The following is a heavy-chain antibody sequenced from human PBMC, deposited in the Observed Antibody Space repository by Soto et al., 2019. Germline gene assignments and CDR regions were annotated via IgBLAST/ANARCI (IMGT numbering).Heavy chain of an antibody. CDR1: GGSFSVFS. V-gene: IGHV4-34*02. J-gene: IGHJ4*02. CDR3: ARRGRYKTVTMVPEFDY. CDR2: IDQSGST. Sequence: QVQLQQWGAGLLKPSETLSLTCAVSGGSFSVFSWSWIRQPPGKGLEWIGDIDQSGSTHYSPSLKSRLTVSLDASKKRFALNLTSVTAADTAVYYCARRGRYKTVTMVPEFDYWGQGTLVTVSS. D-gene: IGHD3-10*01.